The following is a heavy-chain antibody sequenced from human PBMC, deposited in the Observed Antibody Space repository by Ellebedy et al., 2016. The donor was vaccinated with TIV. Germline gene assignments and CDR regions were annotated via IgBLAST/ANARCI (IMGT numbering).Heavy chain of an antibody. D-gene: IGHD3-9*01. CDR3: TRESFRYFDWDL. V-gene: IGHV3-74*01. J-gene: IGHJ4*02. CDR1: GFTLSGYW. Sequence: GESLKISCAASGFTLSGYWMHWVRQVPGKGLMWVSRINTDGSSTSYADPVEGRFTITRDNAKKTLYLEMSSLRPEDTAVYYCTRESFRYFDWDLWGQGTLVTVSS. CDR2: INTDGSST.